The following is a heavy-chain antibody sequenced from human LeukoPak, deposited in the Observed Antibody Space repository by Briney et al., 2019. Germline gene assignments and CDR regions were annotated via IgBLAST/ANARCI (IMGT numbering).Heavy chain of an antibody. CDR3: ARDIGVSNFDY. V-gene: IGHV1-18*01. J-gene: IGHJ4*02. CDR2: ISANNGDT. Sequence: GASVKVSCKASGYTFTSYGISWVRQAPGQGLEWMGWISANNGDTDFAQSLQGRVTLTTDTSTNTAYMELRSLRSDDTAVYYCARDIGVSNFDYWGQGTLVTVSS. D-gene: IGHD5/OR15-5a*01. CDR1: GYTFTSYG.